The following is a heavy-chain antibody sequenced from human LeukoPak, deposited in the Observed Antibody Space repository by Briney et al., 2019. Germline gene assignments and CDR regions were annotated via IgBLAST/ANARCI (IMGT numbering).Heavy chain of an antibody. Sequence: SETLSLTCAVSGASVSGSNYYWGWIRQPPGKGLEWIGNIYSSGSTYYNASLQSRVTISIDTSKNQFSLKLSSVTAADTAVYYCARGLMLYYYDILTGYSPNWFDPWGQGTLVTVSS. V-gene: IGHV4-39*07. CDR2: IYSSGST. J-gene: IGHJ5*02. D-gene: IGHD3-9*01. CDR1: GASVSGSNYY. CDR3: ARGLMLYYYDILTGYSPNWFDP.